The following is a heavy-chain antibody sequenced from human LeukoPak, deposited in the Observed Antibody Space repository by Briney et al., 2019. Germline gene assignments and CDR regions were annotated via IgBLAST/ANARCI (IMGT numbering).Heavy chain of an antibody. V-gene: IGHV3-9*01. CDR3: ARDINPVKVVLDAFDL. Sequence: SLRLSCAASGFTFDDYAMHWVRQAPGKGLEWVSGINWNSGSIGYADSVKGRFTISRDNAKNSLYLQMNSLRAEDTAVYYCARDINPVKVVLDAFDLWGQGTMVIVSS. D-gene: IGHD2/OR15-2a*01. CDR1: GFTFDDYA. J-gene: IGHJ3*01. CDR2: INWNSGSI.